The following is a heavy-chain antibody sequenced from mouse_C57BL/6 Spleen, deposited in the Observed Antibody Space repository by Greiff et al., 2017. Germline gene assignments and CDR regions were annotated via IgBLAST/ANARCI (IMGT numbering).Heavy chain of an antibody. V-gene: IGHV5-17*01. J-gene: IGHJ4*01. Sequence: EVKLQESGGGLVKPGGSLKLSCAASGFTFSDYGMHWVRQAPGKGLEWVAYISSGSSTIYYADTVKGRFTISRDNAKNTLFLQMTSLRSADTAMYYCARGVDPMDYWGQGTSVTVSS. CDR2: ISSGSSTI. D-gene: IGHD1-1*02. CDR1: GFTFSDYG. CDR3: ARGVDPMDY.